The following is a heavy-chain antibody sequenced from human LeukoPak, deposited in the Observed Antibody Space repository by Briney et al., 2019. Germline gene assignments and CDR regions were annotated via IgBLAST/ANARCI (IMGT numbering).Heavy chain of an antibody. Sequence: PSETLSLSCTVPGGSISGFFWTWIRQSPGKGLEYIGYIYYSGTTDYNPTPKSRVSMSVDTSKNQFFLNLTSVTAADTAIYYCARVGHGSGSWGWFDPWGQGTLVTVSS. CDR3: ARVGHGSGSWGWFDP. J-gene: IGHJ5*02. CDR1: GGSISGFF. V-gene: IGHV4-59*01. D-gene: IGHD3-10*01. CDR2: IYYSGTT.